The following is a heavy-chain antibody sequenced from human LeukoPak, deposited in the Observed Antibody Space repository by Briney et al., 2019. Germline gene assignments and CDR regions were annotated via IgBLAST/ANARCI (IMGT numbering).Heavy chain of an antibody. Sequence: PSETLSLTCAVYGGSFSGYYWSWIRQPPGKGLEWIGEINHSGSTNYNPSLKSRVTISVDTSKNQFSLKLSSVTAAGTAVYYCASIGPYSGYDLGDLDYWGQGTLVTVSS. CDR2: INHSGST. J-gene: IGHJ4*02. CDR3: ASIGPYSGYDLGDLDY. D-gene: IGHD5-12*01. V-gene: IGHV4-34*01. CDR1: GGSFSGYY.